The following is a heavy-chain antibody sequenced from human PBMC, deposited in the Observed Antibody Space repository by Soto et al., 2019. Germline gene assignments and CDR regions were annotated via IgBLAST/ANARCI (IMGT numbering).Heavy chain of an antibody. CDR1: GYTFFTYD. D-gene: IGHD4-17*01. J-gene: IGHJ5*02. CDR2: ISTYSGDT. V-gene: IGHV1-18*01. Sequence: QVHLVQSGVEVKTPGASVKVSCQASGYTFFTYDISWVRQAPGQGLEWMGWISTYSGDTKYAQKFQGRVTMTTDTSTIAVYLELRSLRADDTAVYDWSRHHAPTESGNWFDPWGQGTLVTVSS. CDR3: SRHHAPTESGNWFDP.